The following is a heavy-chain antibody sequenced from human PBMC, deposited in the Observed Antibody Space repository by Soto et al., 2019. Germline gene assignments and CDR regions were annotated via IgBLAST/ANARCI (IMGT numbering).Heavy chain of an antibody. CDR1: GFSLSTSRVG. D-gene: IGHD1-7*01. CDR2: IYWDDDK. J-gene: IGHJ4*02. CDR3: AHRRIGVSQWNYGDFDY. Sequence: QITLKESGPTLVKPTQPLTLTCTFSGFSLSTSRVGVGWIRQPPGKALEGLVIIYWDDDKRYSPSLRGRLTITKDTSKNQVVLTMTNVDPEDTATYFCAHRRIGVSQWNYGDFDYWGQGTLVTVSS. V-gene: IGHV2-5*02.